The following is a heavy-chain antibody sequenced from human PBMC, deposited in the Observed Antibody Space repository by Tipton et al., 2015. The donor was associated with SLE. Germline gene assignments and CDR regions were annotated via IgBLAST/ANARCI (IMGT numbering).Heavy chain of an antibody. Sequence: TLSLTCTVSGGSISSGGYYWSWIRQHPGKGLEWIGNIYYSGSTYYNPSLKSRVSISVDTSKNQFSLKLSSVTAADTAVYYCARLLNYDFWSGYYTGAFDIWGQGTMVTVSS. V-gene: IGHV4-31*03. D-gene: IGHD3-3*01. CDR3: ARLLNYDFWSGYYTGAFDI. J-gene: IGHJ3*02. CDR1: GGSISSGGYY. CDR2: IYYSGST.